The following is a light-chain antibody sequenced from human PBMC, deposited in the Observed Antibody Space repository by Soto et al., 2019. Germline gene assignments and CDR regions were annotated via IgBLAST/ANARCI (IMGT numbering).Light chain of an antibody. Sequence: EIVITQSPATLSVSPCERATLSFSASQSVSGTYLAWYQQKPGQAPRLLLYGASSRATGSPDRFSGSGSGTEFTLIISRLEPEDFVVYYCEQYGRSPPVTFGQGTRVEI. V-gene: IGKV3-20*01. CDR1: QSVSGTY. J-gene: IGKJ5*01. CDR2: GAS. CDR3: EQYGRSPPVT.